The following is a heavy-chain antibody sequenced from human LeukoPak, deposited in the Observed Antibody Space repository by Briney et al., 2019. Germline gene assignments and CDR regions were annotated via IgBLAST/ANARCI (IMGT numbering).Heavy chain of an antibody. CDR3: ARRGIYSSGWYVSDYYYGMDV. CDR2: IYPGDSDT. J-gene: IGHJ6*02. D-gene: IGHD6-19*01. Sequence: GESLKISCKGSGYSFTSYWIGWVRQMPGKGLEWMGIIYPGDSDTRYSPSFQGQVTISADKSISTAYLQWSSLKASDTAMYYCARRGIYSSGWYVSDYYYGMDVWGQGTTVTVSS. CDR1: GYSFTSYW. V-gene: IGHV5-51*01.